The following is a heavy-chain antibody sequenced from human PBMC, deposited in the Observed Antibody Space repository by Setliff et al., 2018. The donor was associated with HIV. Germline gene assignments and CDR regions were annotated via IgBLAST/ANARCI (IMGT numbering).Heavy chain of an antibody. CDR1: GYTFTSYA. Sequence: GASVKVSCKASGYTFTSYAMHWVRQAPGQRLEWMGWINAGNGNTKYSQKFQGRVTITRDTSASTAYMELSSLRSEDTAVYYCARDPEAQIVVVPAYMDVWGKGTTVTSP. CDR2: INAGNGNT. CDR3: ARDPEAQIVVVPAYMDV. D-gene: IGHD2-2*01. V-gene: IGHV1-3*01. J-gene: IGHJ6*03.